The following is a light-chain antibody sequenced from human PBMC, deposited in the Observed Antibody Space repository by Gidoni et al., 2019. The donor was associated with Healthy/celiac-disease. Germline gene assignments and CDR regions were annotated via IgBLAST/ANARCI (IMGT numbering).Light chain of an antibody. V-gene: IGKV1-39*01. CDR3: QQSYSTPRT. CDR1: QSISSY. J-gene: IGKJ1*01. Sequence: DIQMTQSPSSLSASVGDRVTITCRASQSISSYLNWYQQKPGKAPKLLIYAASSLQSGVPSRFSGSGSGTDCTLTISSLQPEDFATYYCQQSYSTPRTFXXXTKVEIK. CDR2: AAS.